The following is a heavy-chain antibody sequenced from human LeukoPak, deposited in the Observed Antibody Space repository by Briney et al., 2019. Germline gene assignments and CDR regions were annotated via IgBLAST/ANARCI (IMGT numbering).Heavy chain of an antibody. J-gene: IGHJ3*02. CDR2: INHSGST. CDR3: ARQGARDSDAFDI. CDR1: GGSFSGYY. V-gene: IGHV4-34*01. Sequence: SETLSLTCAVYGGSFSGYYWSWIRQPPGKGLEWIGEINHSGSTNYNPSLKSRVTISVDTSKNQFSLKLSSVTAADTAVYYCARQGARDSDAFDIWGQGTMVTVSS. D-gene: IGHD4/OR15-4a*01.